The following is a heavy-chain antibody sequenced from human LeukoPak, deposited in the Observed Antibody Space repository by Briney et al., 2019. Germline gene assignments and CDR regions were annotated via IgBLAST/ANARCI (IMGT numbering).Heavy chain of an antibody. V-gene: IGHV1-69*06. J-gene: IGHJ6*03. CDR2: IIPVFGTA. CDR1: GYTFTRFG. Sequence: WASVKVSCKASGYTFTRFGISWVRQAPGQGLEWMGGIIPVFGTANYAEKFQDRVTITADKSTSTAYMELSSLRSEDTAMYYCAINQAGYCGGGSCYRHEFYYMDVWGKGTSVTVSS. CDR3: AINQAGYCGGGSCYRHEFYYMDV. D-gene: IGHD2-15*01.